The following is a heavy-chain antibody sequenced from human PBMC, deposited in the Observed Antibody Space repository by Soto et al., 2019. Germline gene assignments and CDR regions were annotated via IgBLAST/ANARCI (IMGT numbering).Heavy chain of an antibody. CDR1: GFTFSSYG. D-gene: IGHD2-2*02. J-gene: IGHJ4*02. Sequence: TGGSLRLSCVASGFTFSSYGMNWVRQAPGKGLEWVSSITSSSYIYYADSVKGRFTISRDNAKNSLYLQMNSLRAEDTAVYYCARDDCTSPSCYNPFDYWGQGTLVTVSS. CDR3: ARDDCTSPSCYNPFDY. CDR2: ITSSSYI. V-gene: IGHV3-21*01.